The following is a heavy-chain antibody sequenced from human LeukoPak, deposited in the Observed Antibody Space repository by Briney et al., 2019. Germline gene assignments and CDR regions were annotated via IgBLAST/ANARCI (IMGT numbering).Heavy chain of an antibody. Sequence: ASVKVSCKASGYTFTSYDINWARQATGQGLEWMGWMNPNSGNTGYAQKFQGRVTMTRNTSISTAYMELSSLRSEDTAVYYCARDSSSWYVGAWFDPWGQGTLVTVSS. CDR1: GYTFTSYD. V-gene: IGHV1-8*01. CDR2: MNPNSGNT. D-gene: IGHD6-13*01. CDR3: ARDSSSWYVGAWFDP. J-gene: IGHJ5*02.